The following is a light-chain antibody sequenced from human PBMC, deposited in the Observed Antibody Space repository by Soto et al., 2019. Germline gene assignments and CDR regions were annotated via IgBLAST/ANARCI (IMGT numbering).Light chain of an antibody. Sequence: EIVMTQSPATLSVSPGERATLSCRASQSVSSNLAWYQQKPGQAPRLLIYGASTRATGIPAGFRGSGSGTEFTLTISSLQSEDFAVYYCQQYNNWPPWTFGQGTKVEIK. CDR1: QSVSSN. CDR2: GAS. CDR3: QQYNNWPPWT. J-gene: IGKJ1*01. V-gene: IGKV3-15*01.